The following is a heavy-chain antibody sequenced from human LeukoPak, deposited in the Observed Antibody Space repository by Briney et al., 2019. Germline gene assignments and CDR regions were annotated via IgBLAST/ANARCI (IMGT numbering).Heavy chain of an antibody. D-gene: IGHD3-10*01. Sequence: TLSLTCTVSGGSISSSSYYWSWIRQPPGKALEWLAIIYWDDDKRYNPSLESRVTITKDTSKNQVVLTMTNMDPVDTATYYCAHTYYYGSGSYSDFDYWGQGTLVTVAS. V-gene: IGHV2-5*08. CDR3: AHTYYYGSGSYSDFDY. J-gene: IGHJ4*02. CDR1: GGSISSSSYY. CDR2: IYWDDDK.